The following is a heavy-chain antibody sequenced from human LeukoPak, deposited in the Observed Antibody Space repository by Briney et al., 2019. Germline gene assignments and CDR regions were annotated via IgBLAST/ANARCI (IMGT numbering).Heavy chain of an antibody. J-gene: IGHJ4*02. CDR2: ISGSGGST. D-gene: IGHD3-3*01. V-gene: IGHV3-23*01. CDR1: GFTFSSYA. Sequence: GGSLRLSCAASGFTFSSYAMSWVRQAPGKGLEWVSAISGSGGSTYYADSVKGRFTISRDNSKNTLYLQMNSLRAEDTAVYYCAKDQLPMQKRITIFGVVSPGGYWGQGTLVTVSS. CDR3: AKDQLPMQKRITIFGVVSPGGY.